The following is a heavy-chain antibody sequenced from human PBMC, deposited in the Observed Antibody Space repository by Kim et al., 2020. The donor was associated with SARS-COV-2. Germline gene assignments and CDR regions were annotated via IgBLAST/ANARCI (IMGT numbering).Heavy chain of an antibody. CDR3: TTLRASYSAY. D-gene: IGHD1-26*01. CDR1: GFRFRDSS. Sequence: GGSLRLSCVASGFRFRDSSLHWVRQASGRGLEWVARVSDKPDNYATEYGASARGRFIVSRDDSQNTAYLQMNSLRAEDTAVYYCTTLRASYSAYWGQGTRVTVSS. J-gene: IGHJ4*02. V-gene: IGHV3-73*01. CDR2: VSDKPDNYAT.